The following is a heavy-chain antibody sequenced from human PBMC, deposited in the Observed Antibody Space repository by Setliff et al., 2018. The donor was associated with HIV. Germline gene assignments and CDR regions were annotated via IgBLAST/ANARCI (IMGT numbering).Heavy chain of an antibody. CDR2: IYPIDSET. V-gene: IGHV5-51*01. Sequence: GESLKISCKGFGYNFNTYWNAWVRQVPGKGLEWMGIIYPIDSETKYSPSFQGQVTISVDRSISTAYLQWNNLKASDSAIYYCARHPPRGYPKNWFDPWGQGTLVTVSS. CDR3: ARHPPRGYPKNWFDP. J-gene: IGHJ5*02. D-gene: IGHD3-16*02. CDR1: GYNFNTYW.